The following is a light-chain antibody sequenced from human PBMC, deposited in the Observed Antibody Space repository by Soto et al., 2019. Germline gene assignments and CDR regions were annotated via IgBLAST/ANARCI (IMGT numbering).Light chain of an antibody. V-gene: IGKV1-39*01. Sequence: DIQMSQSPSSLSAYLGGICTITFPKSQSISSYLNWYQQKPGKAPKLLIYAASSLQSGVPSRFSGSGSGTDFTLTISSLQPEDFAAYYCQQSYSTLTWTFGQGTKVDIK. CDR2: AAS. CDR1: QSISSY. J-gene: IGKJ1*01. CDR3: QQSYSTLTWT.